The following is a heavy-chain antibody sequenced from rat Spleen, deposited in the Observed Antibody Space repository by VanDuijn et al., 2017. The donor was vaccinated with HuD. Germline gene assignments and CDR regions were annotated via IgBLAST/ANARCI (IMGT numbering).Heavy chain of an antibody. V-gene: IGHV4-2*01. Sequence: EVQLVESGGGLVQPGRSLKLSCAASGFTFSNYGMAWVRQAPGKGLEWIGEINKDSSAIAYTPSLKDKFTISRDNVQNTLYLQMSKLGSEDTAIYYCVSERLGVEGWGQGVMVTVSS. CDR2: INKDSSAI. CDR3: VSERLGVEG. CDR1: GFTFSNYG. D-gene: IGHD4-3*01. J-gene: IGHJ2*01.